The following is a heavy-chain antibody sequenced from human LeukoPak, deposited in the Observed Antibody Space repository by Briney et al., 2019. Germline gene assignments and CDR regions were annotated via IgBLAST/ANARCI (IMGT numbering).Heavy chain of an antibody. CDR1: GFIVSSKY. CDR3: ARAGPIDY. CDR2: IYSGGST. V-gene: IGHV3-53*01. Sequence: GGSLRHSCAASGFIVSSKYMSWVRQAPGKGLEWVSVIYSGGSTYYAASVEGRFTISRDNSKNTVYLQMNSLRVEDTAVYYCARAGPIDYWGQGTLVTVSS. J-gene: IGHJ4*02.